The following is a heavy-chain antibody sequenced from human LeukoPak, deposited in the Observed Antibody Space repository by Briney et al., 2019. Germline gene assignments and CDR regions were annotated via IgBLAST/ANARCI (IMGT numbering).Heavy chain of an antibody. CDR2: INPSGGST. D-gene: IGHD1-26*01. CDR1: GYTFTSYY. Sequence: GASVKVSCKASGYTFTSYYMHWVRQTPGQGLEWMGIINPSGGSTSYAQKFQGRVTMTRDTSTSTVYMELSSLRSEDTAVYYCASVGVPMRATHWFDPWGQGTLVTVSS. J-gene: IGHJ5*02. CDR3: ASVGVPMRATHWFDP. V-gene: IGHV1-46*01.